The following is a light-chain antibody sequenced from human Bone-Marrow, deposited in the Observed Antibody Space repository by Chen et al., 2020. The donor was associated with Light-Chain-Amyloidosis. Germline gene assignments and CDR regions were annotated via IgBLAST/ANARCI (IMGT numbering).Light chain of an antibody. CDR3: YSADVTSKDVV. CDR2: EDS. V-gene: IGLV3-10*01. J-gene: IGLJ2*01. CDR1: ALPRKY. Sequence: SYELTQPSSVSVSPGQTARITCSGDALPRKYAYWYQQKSGQAPVLVIYEDSKRPAGSPKSFSVSSSETMATLTITGAQVKDEPNYYCYSADVTSKDVVFGGGTKLTVL.